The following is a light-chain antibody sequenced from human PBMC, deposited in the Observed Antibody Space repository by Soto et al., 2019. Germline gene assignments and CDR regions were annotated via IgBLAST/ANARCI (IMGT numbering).Light chain of an antibody. CDR2: GAS. CDR3: QQYFEWPPMT. CDR1: QSVSSSY. J-gene: IGKJ1*01. Sequence: EIVMTQSPGTLSLSPGERATPSCRAIQSVSSSYLAWYQQKPGQAPRLLIYGASSRATGIPDRFSGSGSGTEFTLTISSLRSEDSGIYYCQQYFEWPPMTFGQVGKVDI. V-gene: IGKV3D-15*01.